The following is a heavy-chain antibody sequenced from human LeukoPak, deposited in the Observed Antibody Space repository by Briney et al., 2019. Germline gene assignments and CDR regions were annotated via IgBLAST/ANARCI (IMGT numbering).Heavy chain of an antibody. CDR3: ARSDCSSTSCPGDY. CDR2: ISAYNGNT. D-gene: IGHD2-2*01. CDR1: GYTFTSYG. V-gene: IGHV1-18*01. J-gene: IGHJ4*02. Sequence: ASVKVFCKASGYTFTSYGISWVRQAPGQGLEWMGWISAYNGNTNYAQKLQGRVTMTTDTSTSTAYMELRSLRSDDTAVYYCARSDCSSTSCPGDYWGQGTLVTVSS.